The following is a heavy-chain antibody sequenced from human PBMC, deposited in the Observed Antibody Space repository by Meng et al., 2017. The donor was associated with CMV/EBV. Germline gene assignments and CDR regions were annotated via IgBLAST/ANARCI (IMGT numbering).Heavy chain of an antibody. J-gene: IGHJ4*02. CDR2: IYYSGST. D-gene: IGHD3-10*01. CDR3: VTWLWFGELSGYYFDY. V-gene: IGHV4-39*07. Sequence: QLQSAERGLGHGKPSETLSLACPGVGGSISRSSYYWGWIRQPPGKGLEWIGSIYYSGSTYYNPSLKSRVTISVDTSKNQFSLKLSSVTAADTAVYYCVTWLWFGELSGYYFDYWGQGTLVTVSS. CDR1: GGSISRSSYY.